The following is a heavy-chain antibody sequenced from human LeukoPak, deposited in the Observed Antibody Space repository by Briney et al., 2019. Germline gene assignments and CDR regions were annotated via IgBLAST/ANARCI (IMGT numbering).Heavy chain of an antibody. J-gene: IGHJ5*02. CDR2: IYYRGSN. V-gene: IGHV4-39*01. CDR1: GGSISTSSYY. D-gene: IGHD6-19*01. Sequence: PSETLSLTCTVSGGSISTSSYYWGWLRQPPGKGLEWIGSIYYRGSNYYTPSLKRRVTISVDTSKNQFSLKLSSVTAADTAVYYCARRDSSGWYNWFDPWGQGTLVTVSS. CDR3: ARRDSSGWYNWFDP.